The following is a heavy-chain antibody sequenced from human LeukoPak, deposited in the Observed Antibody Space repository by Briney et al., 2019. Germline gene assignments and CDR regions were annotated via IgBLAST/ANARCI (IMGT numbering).Heavy chain of an antibody. CDR1: GITFSSYA. CDR2: ISGGGSP. CDR3: AKHEFSSSWPEYFQH. Sequence: GGSLRLSCAASGITFSSYAMNWVRQAPGKGLEWVSGISGGGSPYYADSVRGRFTISRDSSKKTLSLQMNSLRAEDTAVYYCAKHEFSSSWPEYFQHWGQGTLVTVSS. V-gene: IGHV3-23*01. J-gene: IGHJ1*01. D-gene: IGHD6-13*01.